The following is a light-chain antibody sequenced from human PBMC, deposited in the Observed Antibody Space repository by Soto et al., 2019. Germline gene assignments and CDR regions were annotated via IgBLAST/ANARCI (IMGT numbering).Light chain of an antibody. Sequence: QSALTQPASVSGSPGQSITISCTGTSSDVGTYNLVSWYQHHPGKAPKLMIYEGSKRPSGVSNRFSGSKSGNTASLTISGLQAEDAADYHCCSYAGSRTFVVFGGGTKLTVL. J-gene: IGLJ2*01. CDR2: EGS. CDR1: SSDVGTYNL. V-gene: IGLV2-23*03. CDR3: CSYAGSRTFVV.